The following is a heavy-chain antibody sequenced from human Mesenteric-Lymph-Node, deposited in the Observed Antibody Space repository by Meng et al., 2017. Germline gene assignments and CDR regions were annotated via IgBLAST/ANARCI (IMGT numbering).Heavy chain of an antibody. D-gene: IGHD4-23*01. Sequence: QAPLQESRPRLVKPSGTLSLTCTGSGDSISSDIWWSWARQPPGKGLEWIGEVYHRGDTNYNPSLKSRVDISVDKSKNQFYLSLFSVTAADTAVYYCAREWGRTVVTDNWFDPWGQGTLVTVSS. V-gene: IGHV4-4*02. J-gene: IGHJ5*02. CDR1: GDSISSDIW. CDR2: VYHRGDT. CDR3: AREWGRTVVTDNWFDP.